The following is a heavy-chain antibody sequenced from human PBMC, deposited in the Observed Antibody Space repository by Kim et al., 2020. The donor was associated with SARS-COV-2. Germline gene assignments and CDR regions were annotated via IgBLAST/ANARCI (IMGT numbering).Heavy chain of an antibody. Sequence: YAQKFQGRVTMTRDTSTSTVYMELSSLRSEDTAVYYCARDLSSGWFFDYWGQGTLVTVSS. J-gene: IGHJ4*02. V-gene: IGHV1-46*01. D-gene: IGHD6-19*01. CDR3: ARDLSSGWFFDY.